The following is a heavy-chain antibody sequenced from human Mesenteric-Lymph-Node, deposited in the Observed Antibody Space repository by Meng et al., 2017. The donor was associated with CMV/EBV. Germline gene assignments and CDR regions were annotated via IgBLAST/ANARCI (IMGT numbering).Heavy chain of an antibody. CDR1: GFTFSSYS. V-gene: IGHV3-21*01. CDR3: ARDLNLYGSGSYCY. Sequence: GESLKISCAASGFTFSSYSVNWVRQAPGKGLEWVSSISSSSSYIYYADSVKGRFTISRDNAKNSLYLQMNSLRAEDTAVYYCARDLNLYGSGSYCYWGQGTLVTVSS. D-gene: IGHD3-10*01. J-gene: IGHJ4*02. CDR2: ISSSSSYI.